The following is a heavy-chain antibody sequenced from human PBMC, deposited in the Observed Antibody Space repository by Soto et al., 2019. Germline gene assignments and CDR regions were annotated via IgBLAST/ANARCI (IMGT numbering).Heavy chain of an antibody. V-gene: IGHV3-48*02. CDR2: IDGGSSAI. Sequence: GGSLRLSCAASGFIFSDYSMNWVRQFPGKGLEWIAYIDGGSSAIHYTDSVEGRFTISRDNARNSLYLQMNSLRDEDTAVYYCTREGSWGRGTQVTVSS. J-gene: IGHJ4*02. CDR3: TREGS. CDR1: GFIFSDYS.